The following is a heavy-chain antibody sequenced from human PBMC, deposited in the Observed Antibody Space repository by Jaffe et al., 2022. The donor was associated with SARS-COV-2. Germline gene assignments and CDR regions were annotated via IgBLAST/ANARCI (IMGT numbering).Heavy chain of an antibody. CDR2: INPNNGDT. J-gene: IGHJ6*02. Sequence: QVQLVQSGAEVKKPGASVKVSCKASGYTFSGYYIHWVRQAPGQGLEWMGWINPNNGDTNYAQKFQGRATMTRDTSISTAYMELTGLRSDDTAVFYCTRDQADTSMAGTHYYYYGFDVWGQGTTVTVS. CDR1: GYTFSGYY. CDR3: TRDQADTSMAGTHYYYYGFDV. D-gene: IGHD5-18*01. V-gene: IGHV1-2*02.